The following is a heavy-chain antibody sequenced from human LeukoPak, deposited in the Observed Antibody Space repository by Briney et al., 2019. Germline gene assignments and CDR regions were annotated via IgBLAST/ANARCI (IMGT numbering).Heavy chain of an antibody. CDR3: ATRYCSSTSCWGYYYYMDV. CDR1: GFTFNNYA. V-gene: IGHV3-23*01. D-gene: IGHD2-2*01. Sequence: GGSLRLSCAASGFTFNNYAMNWVRQAPGKGLEWVSHISPSGDSTYYADSVKGRFTISRDSSKNTLSLQMNSLRAEDTAVYYCATRYCSSTSCWGYYYYMDVWGKGTTVTVSS. J-gene: IGHJ6*03. CDR2: ISPSGDST.